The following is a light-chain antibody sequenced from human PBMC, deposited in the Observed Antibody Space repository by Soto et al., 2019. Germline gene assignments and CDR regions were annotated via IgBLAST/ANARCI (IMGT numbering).Light chain of an antibody. CDR2: SVF. CDR3: QPVSSYSRT. Sequence: DIQMTQAPSTLSAYVGDRVTITCRAIQSVNSWSAWYQQKPGRAPKLLIYSVFNLDSRVPSRFSGSGSGTEFTLTISSLQPDDFAPYYCQPVSSYSRTFGQGTKVEMK. CDR1: QSVNSW. V-gene: IGKV1-5*01. J-gene: IGKJ1*01.